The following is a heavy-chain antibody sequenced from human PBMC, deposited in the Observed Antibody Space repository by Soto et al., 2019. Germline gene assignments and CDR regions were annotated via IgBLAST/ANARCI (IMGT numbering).Heavy chain of an antibody. CDR3: AGGGSSGGWYFDL. J-gene: IGHJ2*01. CDR1: GGSFSSPT. Sequence: QVQLVQSGAEVKKPGSSVKVSCKASGGSFSSPTISWVRQAPGQGLEWMGGVSPIFGTTNYAQKFKGRVTITADASSGTAYMELSSMKSEDTAVYYCAGGGSSGGWYFDLWGRGTLVTVSS. CDR2: VSPIFGTT. V-gene: IGHV1-69*01. D-gene: IGHD1-26*01.